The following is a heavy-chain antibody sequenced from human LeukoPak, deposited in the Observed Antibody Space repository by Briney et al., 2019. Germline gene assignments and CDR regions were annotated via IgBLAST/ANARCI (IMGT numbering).Heavy chain of an antibody. CDR1: GFTFDDYG. Sequence: GGSERLSCAASGFTFDDYGMSWVRQAPGKGLEWVSGINWNGYSTGYADSVRGRFTISRDNAKSTLYLQMSSLRAEDTALYYCVRRMAPIDFWGQGTLVIVSS. J-gene: IGHJ4*02. V-gene: IGHV3-20*04. D-gene: IGHD5-12*01. CDR2: INWNGYST. CDR3: VRRMAPIDF.